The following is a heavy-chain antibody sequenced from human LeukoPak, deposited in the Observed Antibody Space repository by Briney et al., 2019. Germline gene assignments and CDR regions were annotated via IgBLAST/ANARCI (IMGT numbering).Heavy chain of an antibody. J-gene: IGHJ4*02. CDR2: ISAGGGGT. CDR1: GFTFSSYA. CDR3: AGGDSSSWYYFDY. Sequence: PGGSLRLSCAASGFTFSSYAMSWFRQAPGKGLEWVSTISAGGGGTYYADSVKGRFTISRDNSKNTLYLQMNSLRAEDTAVYYCAGGDSSSWYYFDYWGQGTLVTVSS. D-gene: IGHD6-13*01. V-gene: IGHV3-23*01.